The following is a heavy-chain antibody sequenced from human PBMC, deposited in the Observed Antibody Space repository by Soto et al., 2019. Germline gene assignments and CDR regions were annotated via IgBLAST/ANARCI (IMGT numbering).Heavy chain of an antibody. J-gene: IGHJ5*02. V-gene: IGHV4-4*02. Sequence: SETLSLTCAVSGGSISSSNWWSWVRQPPGKGLEWIGEIYHSGSTNYNPSLKSRVTISVDKSKNQFSLRLSSVTAADTAVYYCARAGEPFGDYFTHHWFDPWGQGTLVTVSS. CDR1: GGSISSSNW. CDR3: ARAGEPFGDYFTHHWFDP. D-gene: IGHD4-17*01. CDR2: IYHSGST.